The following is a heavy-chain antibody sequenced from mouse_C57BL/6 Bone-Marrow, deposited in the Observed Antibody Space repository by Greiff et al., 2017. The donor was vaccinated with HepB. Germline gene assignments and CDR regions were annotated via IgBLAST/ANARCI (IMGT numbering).Heavy chain of an antibody. CDR3: ARDGGGSSYRYFDV. V-gene: IGHV5-16*01. Sequence: EVKLVESEGGLVQPGSSMKLSCTASGFTFSDYYMAWVRQVPEKGLEWVANINYDGSSTYYLDSLKSHFIISRDNAKNILYLQMSSLKSEDTATYYCARDGGGSSYRYFDVWGTGTTVTVSS. J-gene: IGHJ1*03. D-gene: IGHD1-1*01. CDR2: INYDGSST. CDR1: GFTFSDYY.